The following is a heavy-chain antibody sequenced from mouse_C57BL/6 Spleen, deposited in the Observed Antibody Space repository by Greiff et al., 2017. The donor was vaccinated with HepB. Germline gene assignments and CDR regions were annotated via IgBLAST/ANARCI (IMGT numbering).Heavy chain of an antibody. CDR2: INPSNGGT. V-gene: IGHV1-53*01. CDR1: GYTFTSYW. J-gene: IGHJ4*01. Sequence: QVQLQQPGTELVKPGASVKLSCKASGYTFTSYWMHWVKQRPGQGLEWIGNINPSNGGTNYNEKFKSKATLTVDKSSSTAYMQLSSLTSEDSAFYYCARSHYYGSSFYYAMDYWGQGTSVTVSS. CDR3: ARSHYYGSSFYYAMDY. D-gene: IGHD1-1*01.